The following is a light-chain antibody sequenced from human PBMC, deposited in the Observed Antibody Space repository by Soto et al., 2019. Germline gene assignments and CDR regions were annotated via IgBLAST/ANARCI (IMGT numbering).Light chain of an antibody. CDR3: QQYTGPPTT. CDR2: DGS. CDR1: QNLHSS. Sequence: EIVLPPSPATLSVSPEERHTLSFSSNQNLHSSLNSYQQTPGQAPRPLIYDGSKRAAGVPDRISGDGSGTDFTLTITRLEPEDSAVYLCQQYTGPPTTFGQGTQLEIK. J-gene: IGKJ5*01. V-gene: IGKV3-11*01.